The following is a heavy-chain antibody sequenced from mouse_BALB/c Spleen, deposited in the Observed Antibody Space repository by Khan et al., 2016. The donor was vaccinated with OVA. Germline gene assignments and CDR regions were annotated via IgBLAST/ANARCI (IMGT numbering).Heavy chain of an antibody. J-gene: IGHJ2*01. CDR1: GFTFADYY. CDR3: ARGGYYENSLLDY. Sequence: QVQLQQSGPELVKPGASVKISCKASGFTFADYYLNWVKQKPGQGLEWIGWIYPGSGNTKYNEKFMGKATLTVDTSSSTAYMQLSSQASEDTAVYSCARGGYYENSLLDYWGQGTTLTVSS. V-gene: IGHV1-84*02. CDR2: IYPGSGNT. D-gene: IGHD1-1*01.